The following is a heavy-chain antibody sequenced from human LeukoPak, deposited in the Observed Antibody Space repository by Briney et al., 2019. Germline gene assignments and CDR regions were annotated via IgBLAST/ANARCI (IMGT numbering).Heavy chain of an antibody. V-gene: IGHV4-34*01. CDR2: INHSGST. CDR1: GGSFSGYY. CDR3: ARDLSLYGMDV. Sequence: SETLSLTCAVYGGSFSGYYWSWNRQPPGKGLEWIGEINHSGSTNYNPSLKSRVTISVDTSKNQFSLKLSSVTAADTAVYYCARDLSLYGMDVWGQGTTVTVSS. D-gene: IGHD2/OR15-2a*01. J-gene: IGHJ6*02.